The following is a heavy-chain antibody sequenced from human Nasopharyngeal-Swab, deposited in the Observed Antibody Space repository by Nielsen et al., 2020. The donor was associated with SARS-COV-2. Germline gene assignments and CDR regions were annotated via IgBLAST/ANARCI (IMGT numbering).Heavy chain of an antibody. CDR2: ISYDGSNK. J-gene: IGHJ5*02. Sequence: GGSLRLSCAASGFTFSSYGMHWVRQAPGKGLEWVAVISYDGSNKYYADSVKGRFTISRDNSKHTLYLQMNSLRAEDTAVYYCAREYCSGGSCPIDPWGQGTLVTVSS. CDR1: GFTFSSYG. CDR3: AREYCSGGSCPIDP. V-gene: IGHV3-30*03. D-gene: IGHD2-15*01.